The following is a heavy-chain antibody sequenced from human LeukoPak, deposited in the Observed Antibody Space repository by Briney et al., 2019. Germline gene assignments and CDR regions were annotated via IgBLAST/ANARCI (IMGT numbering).Heavy chain of an antibody. Sequence: ASVKVSCKASGYTFNSYGISWVRRAPGQGLEWMGWISAHNGNTNYEEKVQGRVTMTTDTSTSTAYMELRSLRSDDTAVYYCARDKGTVATYYYYYMDVWGKGTTVTVSS. CDR3: ARDKGTVATYYYYYMDV. CDR1: GYTFNSYG. J-gene: IGHJ6*03. CDR2: ISAHNGNT. D-gene: IGHD6-19*01. V-gene: IGHV1-18*01.